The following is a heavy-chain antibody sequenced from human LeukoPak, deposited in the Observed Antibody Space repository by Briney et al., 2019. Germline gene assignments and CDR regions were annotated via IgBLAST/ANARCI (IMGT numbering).Heavy chain of an antibody. D-gene: IGHD3-10*01. CDR1: GSTFSSYG. CDR3: AKDRYGSGTYQDY. V-gene: IGHV3-30*18. CDR2: ISYDGSNK. Sequence: GGSLRLSCAASGSTFSSYGMHWVRQAPGKGLEWVAVISYDGSNKYYADSVKGRFTISRDNSKNTLYLQMNSLRAEDTAVYYCAKDRYGSGTYQDYWGQGTLVTVSS. J-gene: IGHJ4*02.